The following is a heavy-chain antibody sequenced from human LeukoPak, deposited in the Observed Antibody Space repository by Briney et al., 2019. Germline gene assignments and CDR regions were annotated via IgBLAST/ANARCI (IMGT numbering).Heavy chain of an antibody. D-gene: IGHD3-16*01. J-gene: IGHJ5*02. CDR2: IEKDGGEK. CDR3: VRDGGTDWYDP. Sequence: GGSLSLSCVASGFTISHYWMTWVRQAPGKGLEWVANIEKDGGEKTYVDSVKGRFTISRDNAKNSIFLQMNSLRVEDMAIYYCVRDGGTDWYDPWGQGTLVSVSS. V-gene: IGHV3-7*01. CDR1: GFTISHYW.